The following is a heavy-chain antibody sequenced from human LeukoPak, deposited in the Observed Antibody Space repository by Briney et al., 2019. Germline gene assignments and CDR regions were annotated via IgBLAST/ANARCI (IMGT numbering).Heavy chain of an antibody. D-gene: IGHD1-26*01. J-gene: IGHJ4*02. CDR3: ARDGLGAIIDY. V-gene: IGHV3-23*01. Sequence: GGSLRLSCEASGFTFSNDWMGWVRQAPGKGLEWVSAISGSGGSTYYADSVKGRFTISRDNAKNSLYLQMSSLRAEDTAVYYCARDGLGAIIDYWGQGTLVTVSS. CDR2: ISGSGGST. CDR1: GFTFSNDW.